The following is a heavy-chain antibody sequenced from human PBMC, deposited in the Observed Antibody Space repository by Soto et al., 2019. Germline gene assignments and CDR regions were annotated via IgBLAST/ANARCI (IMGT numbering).Heavy chain of an antibody. CDR3: AAVGSSWWDYYYGMDV. CDR2: IVVGSGNT. V-gene: IGHV1-58*01. Sequence: SVKVSCKASGFTFTSSAVQWVRQARGQRLEWIGWIVVGSGNTNYAQKFQERVTITRDMSTSTAYMELSSLRSEDTAVYYCAAVGSSWWDYYYGMDVWGQGTTVTVSS. J-gene: IGHJ6*02. D-gene: IGHD6-13*01. CDR1: GFTFTSSA.